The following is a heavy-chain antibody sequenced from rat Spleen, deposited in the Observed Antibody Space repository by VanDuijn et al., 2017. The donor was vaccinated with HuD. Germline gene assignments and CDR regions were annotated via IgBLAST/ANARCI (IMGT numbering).Heavy chain of an antibody. CDR1: GFSLTSYS. CDR3: ARGSPEQLSYVMDA. V-gene: IGHV2-34*01. CDR2: MWYDGDT. Sequence: QVQLKESGPGLVQPSETLSLTCTVSGFSLTSYSVSWVRQPSGKGPEWMGRMWYDGDTAYNSALKSRLSISRDTSKSQGFLKMSSLQTEDTATYYCARGSPEQLSYVMDAWGQGASVTVSS. D-gene: IGHD1-2*01. J-gene: IGHJ4*01.